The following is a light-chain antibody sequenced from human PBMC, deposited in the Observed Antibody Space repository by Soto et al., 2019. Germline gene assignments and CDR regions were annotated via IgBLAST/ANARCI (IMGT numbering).Light chain of an antibody. J-gene: IGKJ4*01. CDR3: QQLNTYSVT. Sequence: DIQLTQSPSFLSASVGDRVTITCRASQGLNSYFAWYQQKPGKAPKLLLYATSTLRSVFPSRFSGSGSGAEFTLTITSLQPEDIATYYCQQLNTYSVTFGGGTKVEIK. CDR1: QGLNSY. CDR2: ATS. V-gene: IGKV1-9*01.